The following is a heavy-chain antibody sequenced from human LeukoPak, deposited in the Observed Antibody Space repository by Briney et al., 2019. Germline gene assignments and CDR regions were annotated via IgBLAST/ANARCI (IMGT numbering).Heavy chain of an antibody. V-gene: IGHV3-21*04. CDR1: GFTFSSYS. J-gene: IGHJ4*02. D-gene: IGHD2-8*01. CDR3: ASDPYCTNGVCYDY. CDR2: ISSSSYI. Sequence: GGSLRLSCAASGFTFSSYSMNWVRQAPGKGLEWVSSISSSSYIYYADSVKGRFTISRDNAKNPLYLQMNSLRAEDTAVYYCASDPYCTNGVCYDYWGQGTLVTVSS.